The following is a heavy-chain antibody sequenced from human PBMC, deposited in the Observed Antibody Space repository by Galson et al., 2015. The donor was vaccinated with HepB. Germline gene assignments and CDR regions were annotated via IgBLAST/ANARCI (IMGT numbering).Heavy chain of an antibody. J-gene: IGHJ4*02. CDR3: ATERLGYCSGGSCPGGFDY. CDR1: GFTFSDYY. CDR2: ISSSGSTI. Sequence: SLRLSCAASGFTFSDYYMSWIRQAPGKGLEWVSYISSSGSTIYYADSVKGRFTISRDNAKNSLYLQMNSLRAEDTAVYYCATERLGYCSGGSCPGGFDYWGQGTLVTVSS. D-gene: IGHD2-15*01. V-gene: IGHV3-11*01.